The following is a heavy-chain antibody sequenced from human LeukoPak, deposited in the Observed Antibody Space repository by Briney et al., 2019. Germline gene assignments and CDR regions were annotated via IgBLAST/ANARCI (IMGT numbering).Heavy chain of an antibody. CDR1: GFTFISYA. CDR2: FSGGDGTA. D-gene: IGHD3-22*01. CDR3: ASASSGHLQAIGY. V-gene: IGHV3-23*01. J-gene: IGHJ4*02. Sequence: QSGGSLRLSCAASGFTFISYAMSWVRQAPGKGLEWVAGFSGGDGTASYADSVKGRFTISRDNSKNTLYLQMNSLRAEDTAVYYCASASSGHLQAIGYWGQGTLVTVSS.